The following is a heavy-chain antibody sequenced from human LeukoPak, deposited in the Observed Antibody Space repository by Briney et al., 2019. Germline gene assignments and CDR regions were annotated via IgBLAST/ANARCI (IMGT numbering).Heavy chain of an antibody. J-gene: IGHJ4*02. CDR3: ARQYCSSTSCYRTDFDY. CDR2: MNPNSGNT. V-gene: IGHV1-8*03. CDR1: GGTFSSYA. D-gene: IGHD2-2*01. Sequence: ASVKVSCKASGGTFSSYAISWVRQAPGQGLEWMGWMNPNSGNTGYAQKFQGRVTITRNTSISTAYMELSSLRSEDTAVYYCARQYCSSTSCYRTDFDYWGQGTLVTVSS.